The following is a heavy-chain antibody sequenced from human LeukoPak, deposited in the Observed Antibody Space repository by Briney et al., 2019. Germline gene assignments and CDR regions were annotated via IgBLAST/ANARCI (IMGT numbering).Heavy chain of an antibody. V-gene: IGHV3-23*01. CDR2: ISGNDGST. Sequence: PGGSLRLSCAASGFTFSSYAMSWVRQAPGKGLEWVSTISGNDGSTYYADSVKGRFTISRDNSKNMLYLQMNSLRAEDTAVYYCARRQGSYFDTSGYYYGWGQGTLVTVSS. J-gene: IGHJ4*02. CDR3: ARRQGSYFDTSGYYYG. D-gene: IGHD3-22*01. CDR1: GFTFSSYA.